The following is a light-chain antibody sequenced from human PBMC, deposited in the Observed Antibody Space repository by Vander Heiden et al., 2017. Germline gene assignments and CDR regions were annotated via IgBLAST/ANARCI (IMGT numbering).Light chain of an antibody. V-gene: IGLV2-11*01. CDR1: SSDVGGYNY. J-gene: IGLJ3*02. Sequence: QSALTQPRSVSGSPGQPVTISCTGTSSDVGGYNYVSWYQQHPGKAPKLMIYDVSKRPSGVPDRFSGSKSGNTASLTISGLQAEDEADYYCCSYAGSYTCWVFGGGTKLTVL. CDR3: CSYAGSYTCWV. CDR2: DVS.